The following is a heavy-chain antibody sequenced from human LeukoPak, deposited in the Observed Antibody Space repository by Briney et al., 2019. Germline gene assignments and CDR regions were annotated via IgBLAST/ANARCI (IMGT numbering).Heavy chain of an antibody. CDR2: ISSSSSYI. J-gene: IGHJ4*02. CDR1: GFTFSSYS. D-gene: IGHD3-16*01. V-gene: IGHV3-21*01. CDR3: ARSRYDYIWGIDY. Sequence: GGSLRLSCAASGFTFSSYSMSWIRQAPGKGLEWVSSISSSSSYIYYADSVRSRFTISRDNAKNTLYLQMDSLRDEDTAVFYCARSRYDYIWGIDYWGQGTLVTISS.